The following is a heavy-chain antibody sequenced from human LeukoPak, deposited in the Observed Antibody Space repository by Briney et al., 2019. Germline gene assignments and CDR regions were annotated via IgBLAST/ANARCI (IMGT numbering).Heavy chain of an antibody. CDR2: IIPIFGTA. Sequence: GASVKVSCKASGGTFSSYAISWVRQAPGQGLEWMGRIIPIFGTANYAQKFQGRVTITTDESTSTAYMELSSLRSEDTAVYYCVRDRLPRVRFLEWSQIYYFDYWGQGTLVTVSS. D-gene: IGHD3-3*01. CDR1: GGTFSSYA. J-gene: IGHJ4*02. CDR3: VRDRLPRVRFLEWSQIYYFDY. V-gene: IGHV1-69*05.